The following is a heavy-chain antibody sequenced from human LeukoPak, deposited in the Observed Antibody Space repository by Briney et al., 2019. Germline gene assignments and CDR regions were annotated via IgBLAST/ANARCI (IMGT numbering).Heavy chain of an antibody. CDR3: ARGGYSSGWYRD. CDR2: VYSGGST. Sequence: PGGSLRLSCAASGFTFSSYAMIWVRQAPGKGLEWVSVVYSGGSTYYADSVKGRFTISRDNSKNTLYLQMSSLRAEDTAVYYCARGGYSSGWYRDWGQGTLVTVSS. CDR1: GFTFSSYA. V-gene: IGHV3-53*01. J-gene: IGHJ4*02. D-gene: IGHD6-19*01.